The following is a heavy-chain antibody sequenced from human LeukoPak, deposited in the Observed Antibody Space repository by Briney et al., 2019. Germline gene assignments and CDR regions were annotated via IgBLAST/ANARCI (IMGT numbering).Heavy chain of an antibody. J-gene: IGHJ4*02. CDR2: MSYDGNNE. CDR1: GFTFSSYT. CDR3: AKGGVSGSYLLWLDY. D-gene: IGHD1-26*01. Sequence: GGSLRLSCAASGFTFSSYTMHWVRQTPDKGLEWVALMSYDGNNEYYADSVKGRFTISRDNSKNTLYLQMNSLRAEDTAVYYCAKGGVSGSYLLWLDYWGQGTLVTVSS. V-gene: IGHV3-30-3*01.